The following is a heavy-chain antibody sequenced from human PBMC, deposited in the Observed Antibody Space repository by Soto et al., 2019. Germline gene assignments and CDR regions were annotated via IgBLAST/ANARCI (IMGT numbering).Heavy chain of an antibody. Sequence: PXESLSLSCAVSGFPFSFYGFHWVRQSPGKGLEWLGVIVSDGSAIYHADSLEGRFFISRDNSKDILYLQMNSLRVEDTAVYYCATDDAFDNENGFDMWGQGTMVTVSS. CDR1: GFPFSFYG. J-gene: IGHJ3*02. CDR3: ATDDAFDNENGFDM. CDR2: IVSDGSAI. V-gene: IGHV3-33*01. D-gene: IGHD3-3*02.